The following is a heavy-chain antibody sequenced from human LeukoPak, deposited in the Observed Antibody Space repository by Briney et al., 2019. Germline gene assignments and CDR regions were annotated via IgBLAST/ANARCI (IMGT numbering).Heavy chain of an antibody. CDR2: ISGSGGST. CDR3: AKKPRDYFDY. CDR1: GFTFSSYA. V-gene: IGHV3-23*01. Sequence: GASLRLSCAASGFTFSSYAMSWVRQAPGKGLEWVSAISGSGGSTYYADSVKGRFTISRDNFKNTLYLQMNSLRAEDTAVYYCAKKPRDYFDYWGQGTLVTVSS. J-gene: IGHJ4*02.